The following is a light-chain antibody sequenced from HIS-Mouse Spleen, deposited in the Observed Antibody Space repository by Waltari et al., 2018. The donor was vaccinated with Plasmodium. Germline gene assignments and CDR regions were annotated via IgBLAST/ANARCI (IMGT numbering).Light chain of an antibody. CDR1: ALPKQY. V-gene: IGLV3-25*03. CDR3: QSADSSGTYV. Sequence: SYELTQPPSVSVSPGQTARITRSGAALPKQYACWYQQKPGQAPVLVIYKDSERPSGIPERFSGSSSGTTVTLTISGVQAEDEADYYCQSADSSGTYVFGTGTKVTVL. J-gene: IGLJ1*01. CDR2: KDS.